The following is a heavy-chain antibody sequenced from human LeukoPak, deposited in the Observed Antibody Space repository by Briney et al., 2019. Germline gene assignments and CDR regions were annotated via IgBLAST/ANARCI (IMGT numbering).Heavy chain of an antibody. CDR3: ARSGSYPQFYPVDS. CDR2: INPKSGGT. D-gene: IGHD1-26*01. CDR1: GYPFTGYY. J-gene: IGHJ4*02. V-gene: IGHV1-2*02. Sequence: GASVEASCYAAGYPFTGYYMHRVRQAAGQGLEWWGGINPKSGGTNHAQKFQGRVTMTRQTSISTASIELSRLRSDHTAVYYCARSGSYPQFYPVDSWGQGTLVTVSS.